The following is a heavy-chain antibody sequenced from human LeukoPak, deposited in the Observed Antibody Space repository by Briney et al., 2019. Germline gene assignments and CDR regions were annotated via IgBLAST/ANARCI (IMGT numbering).Heavy chain of an antibody. CDR2: IYYSGST. CDR1: GGSISGSSYY. Sequence: SETLSLTCTVSGGSISGSSYYWGWIRQPPGKGLEWIGSIYYSGSTYYNPSLKSRVTISVDTSKNQFSLKLSSVTAADTAVYYCAQSDILTGYSLFDYWGQGTLVTVSS. V-gene: IGHV4-39*01. CDR3: AQSDILTGYSLFDY. J-gene: IGHJ4*02. D-gene: IGHD3-9*01.